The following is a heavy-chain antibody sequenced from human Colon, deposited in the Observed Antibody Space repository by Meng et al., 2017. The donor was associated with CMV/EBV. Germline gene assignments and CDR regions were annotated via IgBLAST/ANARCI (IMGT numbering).Heavy chain of an antibody. Sequence: HVLLVRYVAGVKKPWPSVNVSCKASGYTFTGYFMYCVRPAPGKGLEWIGSINPNSGGTNYAQKFQGRVTMTRDTSINTAYMELSRLRSDDTAVYYCATVSGGDFDYWGQGTLVTVSS. CDR3: ATVSGGDFDY. D-gene: IGHD1-26*01. J-gene: IGHJ4*02. CDR1: GYTFTGYF. V-gene: IGHV1-2*02. CDR2: INPNSGGT.